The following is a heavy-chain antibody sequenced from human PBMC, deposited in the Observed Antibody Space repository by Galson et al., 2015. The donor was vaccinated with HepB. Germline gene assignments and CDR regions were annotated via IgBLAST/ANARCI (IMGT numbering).Heavy chain of an antibody. Sequence: SLRLSCAASGFTFSSHGMHWVRQAPGKGLEWVAVIWYDGSNKYYADSVKGRFTISRDNSKDTLYLQMNSLRAEDTAVYYCARDGKVRGAPDYYGMDVWGQGTTVTVSS. CDR2: IWYDGSNK. CDR1: GFTFSSHG. V-gene: IGHV3-33*01. D-gene: IGHD3-10*01. J-gene: IGHJ6*02. CDR3: ARDGKVRGAPDYYGMDV.